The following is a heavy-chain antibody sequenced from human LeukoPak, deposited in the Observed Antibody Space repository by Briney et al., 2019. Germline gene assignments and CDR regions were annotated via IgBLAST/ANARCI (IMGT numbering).Heavy chain of an antibody. D-gene: IGHD3-22*01. CDR1: GFTFDDYA. J-gene: IGHJ4*02. V-gene: IGHV3-9*01. CDR2: ISWNSDSI. CDR3: ATPLDYYDRSDSHQGGD. Sequence: GRSLRLSCAASGFTFDDYAMHWVRHAPGKGLEWVSGISWNSDSIIYADSVKGRFTISRDNANNSLYLQMNSLRAEDTAVYYCATPLDYYDRSDSHQGGDWGQGTLVTVSS.